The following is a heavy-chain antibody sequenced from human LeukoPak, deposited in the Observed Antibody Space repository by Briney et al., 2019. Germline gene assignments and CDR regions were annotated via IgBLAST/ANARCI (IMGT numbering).Heavy chain of an antibody. CDR1: GGTFNNSA. CDR3: ARDVHVDYGSGWFDP. D-gene: IGHD4-17*01. Sequence: SVKVSCKTSGGTFNNSAISWVRQAPGQGLEWLGGIMPLFGTAGYAQKFQGRVIITKDESTRTVYLELTSLTSDDTAVYYCARDVHVDYGSGWFDPWGQGTLVSVSS. CDR2: IMPLFGTA. J-gene: IGHJ5*02. V-gene: IGHV1-69*05.